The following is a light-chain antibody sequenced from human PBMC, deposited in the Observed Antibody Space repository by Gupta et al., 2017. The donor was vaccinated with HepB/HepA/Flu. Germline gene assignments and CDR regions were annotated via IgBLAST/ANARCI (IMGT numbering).Light chain of an antibody. CDR1: QSIDSY. Sequence: EIVLTQSPATLSLSPGERATLCCRASQSIDSYLTWYQQSPGQTPRVRIYDASKRATGIPAQFSDSGSGTDFTLTISSLEPEDFAVYYCQQRGSWFQTFGGGTKVEIK. V-gene: IGKV3-11*01. CDR3: QQRGSWFQT. J-gene: IGKJ4*01. CDR2: DAS.